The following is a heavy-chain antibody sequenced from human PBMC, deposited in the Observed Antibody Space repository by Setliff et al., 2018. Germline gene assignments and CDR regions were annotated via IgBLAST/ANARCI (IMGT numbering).Heavy chain of an antibody. CDR2: IYYSGST. CDR1: GGSVSSGDYY. J-gene: IGHJ4*02. CDR3: ARGAGSVDY. Sequence: SETLSLTCTVSGGSVSSGDYYWTWIRQPPGKGLEWIGYIYYSGSTYYNPSLKSRVTISVDTSKNQFSLKLSSVTAADTAVYYCARGAGSVDYWGQGTRVTVSS. V-gene: IGHV4-30-4*08.